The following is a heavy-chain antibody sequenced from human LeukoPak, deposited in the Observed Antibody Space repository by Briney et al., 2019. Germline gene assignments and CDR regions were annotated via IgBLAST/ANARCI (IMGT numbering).Heavy chain of an antibody. CDR3: ARDKSRTYGSADAFGI. CDR1: GGSISSSYY. CDR2: KYYRGST. V-gene: IGHV4-39*07. D-gene: IGHD3-10*01. J-gene: IGHJ3*02. Sequence: PSETLSLTCTVSGGSISSSYYWGWIRQPPGKGLEWIGNKYYRGSTYYNPSLKSRVTISVDTSKNQFSLNLTSVTAADTAVYYCARDKSRTYGSADAFGIWGQGTMVTVSS.